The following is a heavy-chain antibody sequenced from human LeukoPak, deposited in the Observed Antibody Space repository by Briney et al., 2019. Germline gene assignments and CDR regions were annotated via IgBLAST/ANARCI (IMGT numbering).Heavy chain of an antibody. D-gene: IGHD4-17*01. V-gene: IGHV3-21*01. J-gene: IGHJ4*02. CDR1: GFTFSSYS. Sequence: PGGSLRLSCAASGFTFSSYSMNWVRQAPGKGLEWVSSISESSAHIYYADSIKGRFTISRDNAKSSLYLQMNSLRAEDTAVYYCARRYGDYFSGVYSWGQGTLVTVSS. CDR2: ISESSAHI. CDR3: ARRYGDYFSGVYS.